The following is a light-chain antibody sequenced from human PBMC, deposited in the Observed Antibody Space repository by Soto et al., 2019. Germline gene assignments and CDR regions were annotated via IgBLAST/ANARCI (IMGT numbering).Light chain of an antibody. J-gene: IGKJ2*01. Sequence: EIVLTQSPATLSLSPGERATLSCRASQSVTSGYLTWYQHKPGQAPRLPIYDASSRAPGIPARFSGSGSGTDFTLTISTLEPEDFAVYYCHQRSSWPRTFGQGTKLEMK. CDR1: QSVTSGY. CDR2: DAS. V-gene: IGKV3-11*01. CDR3: HQRSSWPRT.